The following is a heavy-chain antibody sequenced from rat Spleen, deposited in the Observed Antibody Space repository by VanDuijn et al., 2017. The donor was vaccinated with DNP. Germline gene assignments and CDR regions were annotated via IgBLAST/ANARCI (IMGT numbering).Heavy chain of an antibody. CDR2: MSSGGGT. CDR3: TREDYSNYIYSFAY. D-gene: IGHD1-2*01. V-gene: IGHV2S12*01. Sequence: QVQLKESVPGLVQPSQTLSLTCTVSGFSLTNYGVSWVRQPPGKGLEWIAGMSSGGGTYYNSALKSRLSISRDTSKSQVFLKMNSLQTEDTAIYFCTREDYSNYIYSFAYWGQGTLVTVSS. CDR1: GFSLTNYG. J-gene: IGHJ3*01.